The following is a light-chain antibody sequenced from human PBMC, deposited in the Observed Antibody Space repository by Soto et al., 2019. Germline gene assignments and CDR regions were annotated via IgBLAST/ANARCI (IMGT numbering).Light chain of an antibody. Sequence: DIQMTQSPSTLSASVGDRVTITCRASQSISSWLAWYQQKPGKAPKLLIYKASSLASGVPSRFSGSGSGTEFTLTISSLQPDDFATYYCQQYTSYSWTFGQGTKVDIK. CDR3: QQYTSYSWT. CDR2: KAS. V-gene: IGKV1-5*03. J-gene: IGKJ1*01. CDR1: QSISSW.